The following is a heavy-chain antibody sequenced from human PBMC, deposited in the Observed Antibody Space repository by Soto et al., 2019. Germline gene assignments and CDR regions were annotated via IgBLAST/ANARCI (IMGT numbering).Heavy chain of an antibody. D-gene: IGHD4-17*01. V-gene: IGHV4-59*12. J-gene: IGHJ6*02. CDR2: LYYGRST. CDR3: ARVNLDYVTGMDV. CDR1: GDSISRYY. Sequence: SETLSLTCAVSGDSISRYYCIWIRQPPGKGLEWIGYLYYGRSTYYNPSLKSRVTMSLDTSKNQWSLKLTSVAAADTAVYYCARVNLDYVTGMDVWGQGTTVTVSS.